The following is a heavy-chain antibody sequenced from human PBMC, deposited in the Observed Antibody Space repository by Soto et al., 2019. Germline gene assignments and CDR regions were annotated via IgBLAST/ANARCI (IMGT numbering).Heavy chain of an antibody. Sequence: QVQLVESGGGVVQPGRSLRLSCAASGFPFSSYGMHWVRQAPGKGLDRVAVIWYDGSNKDYAESVKGRFTISRDNSKNTLYLQMNSMRADDTAEYYCASSINWGQGTLVTVSS. J-gene: IGHJ4*02. CDR1: GFPFSSYG. CDR2: IWYDGSNK. V-gene: IGHV3-33*01. CDR3: ASSIN.